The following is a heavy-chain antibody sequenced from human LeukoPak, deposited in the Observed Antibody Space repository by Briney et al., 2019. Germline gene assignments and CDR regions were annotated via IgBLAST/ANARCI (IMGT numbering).Heavy chain of an antibody. CDR3: ARSDGYGLVGI. V-gene: IGHV4-4*07. D-gene: IGHD3-10*01. CDR2: IYGSGTI. Sequence: PSETLSLTCTVSGGSISRSYWSWMRQPAGKGPEWIGRIYGSGTITYNPSLESRVTMSVDTSKNQFSLNLSSVTAADTAVYYCARSDGYGLVGIWGQGTMVTVSS. J-gene: IGHJ3*02. CDR1: GGSISRSY.